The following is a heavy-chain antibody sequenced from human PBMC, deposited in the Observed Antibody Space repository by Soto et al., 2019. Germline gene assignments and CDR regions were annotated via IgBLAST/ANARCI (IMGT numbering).Heavy chain of an antibody. CDR3: AKDRSITIFGVVRSGGMEV. J-gene: IGHJ6*02. V-gene: IGHV3-30*18. D-gene: IGHD3-3*01. Sequence: QVQLVESGGGVVQPGRSLRLSCAASGFTFSSYGMHWVRQAPGKGLEWVAVISYDGSNKYYADSVKGRFTISRDNSKNTLYLQMNSLRAEDTAVYYCAKDRSITIFGVVRSGGMEVWGQGTTVTVSS. CDR1: GFTFSSYG. CDR2: ISYDGSNK.